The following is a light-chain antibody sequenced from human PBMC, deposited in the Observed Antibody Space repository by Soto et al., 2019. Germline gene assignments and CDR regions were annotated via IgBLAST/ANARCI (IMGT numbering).Light chain of an antibody. CDR2: KDS. CDR3: KSADSSGNYVI. Sequence: SYELTQPPSVSVSPGQTATITCSGDALPKQYVYWYQQKPGQGPLLVIYKDSERPSGIPERISGSTSGTTVTLTVSGVQAKDEADYYCKSADSSGNYVIFGGGTKLTVL. CDR1: ALPKQY. V-gene: IGLV3-25*03. J-gene: IGLJ2*01.